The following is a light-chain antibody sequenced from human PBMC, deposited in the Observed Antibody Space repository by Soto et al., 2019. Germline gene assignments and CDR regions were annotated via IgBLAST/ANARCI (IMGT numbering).Light chain of an antibody. Sequence: QSALTQPPSASGSPGQSITTSCTGTSSDVGGFNYVSWHQQHPGKAPKVIIYEVTKRPSGVPDRFSGSKSANTASLTVSGLQAEDEADYYCSSYAGSNNPLFVFGTGTKVTVL. CDR1: SSDVGGFNY. CDR3: SSYAGSNNPLFV. CDR2: EVT. J-gene: IGLJ1*01. V-gene: IGLV2-8*01.